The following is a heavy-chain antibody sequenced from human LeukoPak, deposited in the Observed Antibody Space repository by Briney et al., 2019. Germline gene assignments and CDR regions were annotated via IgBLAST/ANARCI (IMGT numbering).Heavy chain of an antibody. CDR2: IYYSGST. V-gene: IGHV4-59*01. D-gene: IGHD5-12*01. CDR3: ARGYSGYDSVFDY. J-gene: IGHJ4*02. CDR1: GGSISNYY. Sequence: SETPSLTCTVSGGSISNYYWSWIPQPPGKGLEWIGYIYYSGSTRYDSSLKSRVSISVDTSKNQFSLMLSPVTAADTAVFYCARGYSGYDSVFDYWGQGILVTVSS.